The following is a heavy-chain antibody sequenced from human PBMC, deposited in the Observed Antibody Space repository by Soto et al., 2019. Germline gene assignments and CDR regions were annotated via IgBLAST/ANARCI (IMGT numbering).Heavy chain of an antibody. D-gene: IGHD2-15*01. J-gene: IGHJ3*02. CDR2: ISSSSSTI. CDR1: GFTFSSYS. V-gene: IGHV3-48*01. CDR3: AGWWVTDAFDI. Sequence: PGGSLRLSCAASGFTFSSYSMNWVRQAPGKGLEWVSYISSSSSTIYYADSVKGRFTISRDNAKNSLYLQMDSLRAEDTAVYYCAGWWVTDAFDIWGQGTMVTVSS.